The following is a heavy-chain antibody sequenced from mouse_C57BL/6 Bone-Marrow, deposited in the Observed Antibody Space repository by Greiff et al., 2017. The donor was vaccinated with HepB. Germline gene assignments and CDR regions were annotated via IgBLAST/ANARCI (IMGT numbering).Heavy chain of an antibody. Sequence: QVQLQQPGAELVKPGASVKLSCKASGYTFTSYWMHWVKQRPGQGLEWIGMIHPNSGSTNYNEKFKSKATLTVDKSSSTAYMQLSSLTSEDSAVYYCARRSGIYYYGSSSYFDYWGQGTTLTVSS. V-gene: IGHV1-64*01. D-gene: IGHD1-1*01. CDR2: IHPNSGST. J-gene: IGHJ2*01. CDR3: ARRSGIYYYGSSSYFDY. CDR1: GYTFTSYW.